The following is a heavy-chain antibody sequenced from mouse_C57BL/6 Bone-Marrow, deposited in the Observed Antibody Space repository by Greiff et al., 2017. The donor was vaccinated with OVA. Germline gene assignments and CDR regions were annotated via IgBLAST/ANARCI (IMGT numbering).Heavy chain of an antibody. J-gene: IGHJ2*01. CDR3: ARELHYFDY. V-gene: IGHV1-54*01. D-gene: IGHD1-3*01. Sequence: VQLKESGAELVRPGTSVKVSCKASGYAFTNYLIEWVKQRPGQGLEWIGVINPGSGGTNYNEKFKGKATLTADKSSSTAYMQLSSLTSEDSAVYFCARELHYFDYWGQGTTLTVSS. CDR2: INPGSGGT. CDR1: GYAFTNYL.